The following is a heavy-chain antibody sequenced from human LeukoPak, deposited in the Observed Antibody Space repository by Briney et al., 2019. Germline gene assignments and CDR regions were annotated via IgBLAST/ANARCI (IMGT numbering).Heavy chain of an antibody. J-gene: IGHJ4*02. CDR3: ARDDVRRSSCFDY. Sequence: GASVKVSCKASGYTFTSHDINWVRQATGQGLEWMGWMNPNSGNTGYAQKFQGRVTMTRNTSISTAYMELRSLRSDDTAVYYCARDDVRRSSCFDYWGQGTLVTVSS. V-gene: IGHV1-8*02. CDR1: GYTFTSHD. CDR2: MNPNSGNT. D-gene: IGHD6-13*01.